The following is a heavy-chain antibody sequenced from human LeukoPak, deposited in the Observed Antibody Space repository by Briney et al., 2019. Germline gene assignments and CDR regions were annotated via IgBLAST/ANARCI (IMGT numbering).Heavy chain of an antibody. J-gene: IGHJ3*02. V-gene: IGHV4-39*07. CDR2: IYYSGST. CDR3: ASQNGDYEDAFDI. CDR1: GGSISSSSYY. Sequence: SETLSLTCTVSGGSISSSSYYWGWIRQPPGKGLEWIGSIYYSGSTYYNPSLKSRVTISVDTSKNQFSLKLSSVTAADTAVYYCASQNGDYEDAFDIWGQGTMVTVSS. D-gene: IGHD4-17*01.